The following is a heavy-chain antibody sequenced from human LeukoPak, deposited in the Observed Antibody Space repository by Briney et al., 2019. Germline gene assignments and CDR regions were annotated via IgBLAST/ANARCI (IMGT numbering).Heavy chain of an antibody. CDR3: ARDRSGNYVGWFDP. CDR1: GFTFNNYA. V-gene: IGHV3-23*01. Sequence: GGSLRLSCAASGFTFNNYAMSWVRQAPGKGLEWVSATSASGGSRYYADSVKGRFTISRDNSKNTLYLQMNNLGAEVTAVYYCARDRSGNYVGWFDPWGQGTLVTVSS. CDR2: TSASGGSR. J-gene: IGHJ5*02. D-gene: IGHD1-7*01.